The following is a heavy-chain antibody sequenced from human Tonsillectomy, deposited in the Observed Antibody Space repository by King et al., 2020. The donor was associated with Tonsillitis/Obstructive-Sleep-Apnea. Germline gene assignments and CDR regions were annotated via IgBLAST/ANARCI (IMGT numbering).Heavy chain of an antibody. CDR1: ADTFTDDY. J-gene: IGHJ4*02. CDR3: ARVQARYGDYSLDS. Sequence: QLVQSGAELKKPGASVRVSCRASADTFTDDYIHWVRQAPRKGLECMGRINPNTSDTNYAQKFQGKVTVTRDTSINTAYMELSRLGSDDSAMYYCARVQARYGDYSLDSWGQGTLVSVSS. D-gene: IGHD4-17*01. CDR2: INPNTSDT. V-gene: IGHV1-2*06.